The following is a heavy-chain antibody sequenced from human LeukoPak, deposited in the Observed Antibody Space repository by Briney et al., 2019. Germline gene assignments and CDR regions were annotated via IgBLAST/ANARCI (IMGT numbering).Heavy chain of an antibody. D-gene: IGHD6-13*01. Sequence: GGSLRLSCAASGFTFSSYSMNWVRQAPGKGLEWVSSISSSSSYIYYADSVKGRFTISRDNAKHSLYLKMNSLRAEDTAVYYCAREVRPYSSSWYFDYWGQGTLVTVSS. J-gene: IGHJ4*02. V-gene: IGHV3-21*01. CDR3: AREVRPYSSSWYFDY. CDR2: ISSSSSYI. CDR1: GFTFSSYS.